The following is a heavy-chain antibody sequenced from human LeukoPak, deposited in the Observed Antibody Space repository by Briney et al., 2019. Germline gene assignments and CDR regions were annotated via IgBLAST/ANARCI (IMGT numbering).Heavy chain of an antibody. D-gene: IGHD6-19*01. V-gene: IGHV3-53*01. CDR1: GFNISDFW. CDR3: ASGAMYSSGQAHAFDI. CDR2: IYNGGST. Sequence: GGSLRLSCAASGFNISDFWMTWVRQAPGKGLEWVSVIYNGGSTQYADSVRGRFTISRDNSKNTLSLQMNSLRAGDTAVYYCASGAMYSSGQAHAFDIWGQGTMVTVSS. J-gene: IGHJ3*02.